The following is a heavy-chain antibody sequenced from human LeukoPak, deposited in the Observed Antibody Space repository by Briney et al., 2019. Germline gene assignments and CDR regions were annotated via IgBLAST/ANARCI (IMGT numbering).Heavy chain of an antibody. CDR2: IYYSGST. CDR1: GGSISSSSYY. V-gene: IGHV4-39*02. CDR3: ARDKLPAAVPNAFDI. D-gene: IGHD2-2*02. Sequence: SETLSLTCTVSGGSISSSSYYWGWIRQPPGKGLEWIGSIYYSGSTYYNPSLKSRVTISVDTSKNQFSLKLSSVTAADTAVYYCARDKLPAAVPNAFDIWGQGTMVTVSS. J-gene: IGHJ3*02.